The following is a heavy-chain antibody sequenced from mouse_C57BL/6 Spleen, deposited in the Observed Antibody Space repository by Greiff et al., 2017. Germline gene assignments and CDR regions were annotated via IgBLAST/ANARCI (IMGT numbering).Heavy chain of an antibody. Sequence: QVQLQQPGAELVKPGASVKLSCKASGYTFTSYWMQWVKQRPGQGLEWIGEIDPSDSYTNYNKKFKGKATLTVDTSSSTAYMQLSSLTSEDSAVYDCARQDGSSYDDAMDYWGQGTSVTVSS. CDR1: GYTFTSYW. CDR3: ARQDGSSYDDAMDY. D-gene: IGHD1-1*01. V-gene: IGHV1-50*01. J-gene: IGHJ4*01. CDR2: IDPSDSYT.